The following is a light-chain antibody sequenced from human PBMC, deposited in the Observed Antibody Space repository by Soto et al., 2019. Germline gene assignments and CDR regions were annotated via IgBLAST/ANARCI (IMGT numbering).Light chain of an antibody. CDR3: QQSYSTPVT. V-gene: IGKV1-39*01. J-gene: IGKJ1*01. Sequence: DIQMTQSPSSLSASVGDRVTITCRASQSISSYLNWYQQKPGKAPKLLIHAASSLQCGVPSRFSGSGSGTDFTLTISSLQPEDFATYYCQQSYSTPVTCGQGTKVEIK. CDR2: AAS. CDR1: QSISSY.